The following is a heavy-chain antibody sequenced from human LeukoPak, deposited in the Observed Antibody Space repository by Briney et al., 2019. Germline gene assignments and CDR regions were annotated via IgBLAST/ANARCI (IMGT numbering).Heavy chain of an antibody. V-gene: IGHV4-59*01. J-gene: IGHJ2*01. D-gene: IGHD3-10*01. CDR1: GGSISNYY. CDR2: IYYSGST. Sequence: SETLSLTCTVSGGSISNYYWTWIRQPPGKGLEWIAYIYYSGSTNYNPSLKSRVTISVDTSKNQFSLKLSSVTAADTAVYYCARVADRGVIGYFDIWGRGTLLTVSS. CDR3: ARVADRGVIGYFDI.